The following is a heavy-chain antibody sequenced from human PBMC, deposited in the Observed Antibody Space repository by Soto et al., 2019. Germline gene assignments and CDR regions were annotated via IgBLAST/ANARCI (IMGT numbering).Heavy chain of an antibody. CDR1: GGSISSGGYS. J-gene: IGHJ6*02. CDR3: RRSSRYGTDV. CDR2: IYHSGST. D-gene: IGHD6-13*01. Sequence: SETLSLTCAVSGGSISSGGYSWSWIRQPPGKGLEWIGYIYHSGSTYYNPSLKSRVTISVDRSKNQFSLNLISVTAADTAVYYCRRSSRYGTDVWGQGTAVTVSS. V-gene: IGHV4-30-2*01.